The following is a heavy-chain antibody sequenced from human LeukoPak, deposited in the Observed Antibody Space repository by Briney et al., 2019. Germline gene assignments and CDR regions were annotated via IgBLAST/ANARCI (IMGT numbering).Heavy chain of an antibody. J-gene: IGHJ4*02. Sequence: GGSLRLSCVASGFIFTGHWMSWVRQAPGKGLDWVANIKEDESAKFYADSVRGRFTISRDNAKNSVYLEMNNLRVEDTAVYYCARAVDVADYWGQGTLVTVSS. CDR1: GFIFTGHW. V-gene: IGHV3-7*01. D-gene: IGHD3-16*01. CDR3: ARAVDVADY. CDR2: IKEDESAK.